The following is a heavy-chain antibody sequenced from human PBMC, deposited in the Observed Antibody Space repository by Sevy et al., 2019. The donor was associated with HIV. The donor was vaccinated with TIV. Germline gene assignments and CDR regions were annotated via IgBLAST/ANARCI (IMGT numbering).Heavy chain of an antibody. CDR2: IYYSGST. V-gene: IGHV4-59*01. CDR3: ARGGFAYSSSASYYYYGIDV. CDR1: GGSISSYY. D-gene: IGHD6-6*01. Sequence: SETLSLTCTVSGGSISSYYWSWIRQPPGKGLEWIGYIYYSGSTNYNPSLKSRVTISVDTSKNQFSLKLSSVTAADTAVYYCARGGFAYSSSASYYYYGIDVWGQGTTVTVSS. J-gene: IGHJ6*02.